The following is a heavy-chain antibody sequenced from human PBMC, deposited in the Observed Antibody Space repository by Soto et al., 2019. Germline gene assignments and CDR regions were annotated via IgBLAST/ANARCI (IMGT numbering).Heavy chain of an antibody. Sequence: VQLLESGGDLVQPGGSLRLSCAASGFTFSNYAMSWVRQAPGKGLEWVAVISYDGSNKYYADSVTGRFTISRDNSKNTLYLQMNGLRAEDTAVYYCASWDYDFWSGYYGARKKSFDYWGQGTLVTVSS. D-gene: IGHD3-3*01. CDR2: ISYDGSNK. CDR3: ASWDYDFWSGYYGARKKSFDY. J-gene: IGHJ4*02. V-gene: IGHV3-30*03. CDR1: GFTFSNYA.